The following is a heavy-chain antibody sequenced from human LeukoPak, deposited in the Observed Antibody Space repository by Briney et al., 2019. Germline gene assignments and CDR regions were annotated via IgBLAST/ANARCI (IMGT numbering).Heavy chain of an antibody. CDR3: AKLEVRDYTDDY. J-gene: IGHJ4*02. Sequence: GGSLRLSRAASGFTSSSYAMSWVRQAPGKGLEWVSAISGSGGSTYYADSVKGRFTISRDNSKNTLYLQMNSLRAEDTAVYYCAKLEVRDYTDDYWGQGTLVTVSS. CDR1: GFTSSSYA. V-gene: IGHV3-23*01. CDR2: ISGSGGST. D-gene: IGHD4-11*01.